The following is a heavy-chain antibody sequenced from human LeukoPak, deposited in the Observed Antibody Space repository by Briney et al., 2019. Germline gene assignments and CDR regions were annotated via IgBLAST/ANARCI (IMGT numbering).Heavy chain of an antibody. J-gene: IGHJ6*02. CDR1: GGSFSGYY. V-gene: IGHV4-34*01. CDR3: ARGRGPAASYYYYGMDV. Sequence: SETLSLTCAVYGGSFSGYYWSRIRQPPGKGLEWIGEINHSGSTNYNPSLKSRVTISVDTSKNQFSLKLSSVTAADTAVYYCARGRGPAASYYYYGMDVWGQGTTVTVSS. CDR2: INHSGST. D-gene: IGHD2-2*01.